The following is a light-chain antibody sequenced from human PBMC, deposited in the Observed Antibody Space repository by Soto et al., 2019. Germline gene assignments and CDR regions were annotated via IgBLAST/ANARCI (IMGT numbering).Light chain of an antibody. V-gene: IGKV3-20*01. J-gene: IGKJ4*01. CDR1: QSVSYTD. CDR2: GAS. CDR3: QHYGTSIT. Sequence: EIVWTQSTGTLSLCPGERATLSCRASQSVSYTDLAWYQQEPGQAPRLFIYGASIRASGVPDRFSGSGAYTDFTLTIGRLEHRDCAVYYCQHYGTSITFGGGTKVDIK.